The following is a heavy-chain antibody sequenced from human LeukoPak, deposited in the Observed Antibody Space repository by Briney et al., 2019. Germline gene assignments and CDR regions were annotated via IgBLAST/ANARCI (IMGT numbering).Heavy chain of an antibody. CDR2: ISSSSSTI. CDR1: GFTFSSYS. D-gene: IGHD3-9*01. CDR3: ARDLTGYARYFDY. V-gene: IGHV3-48*01. Sequence: GGSLRLSCAASGFTFSSYSMNWVRQAPGKGLDGFSYISSSSSTIYYADSVKGRFTISRDNAKNSLYLQMNSLRAEDTAVYYCARDLTGYARYFDYWGQGTLVTVSS. J-gene: IGHJ4*02.